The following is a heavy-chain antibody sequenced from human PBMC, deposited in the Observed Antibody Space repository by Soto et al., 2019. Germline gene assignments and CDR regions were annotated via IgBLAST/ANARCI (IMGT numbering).Heavy chain of an antibody. D-gene: IGHD1-20*01. CDR2: ISAYNGNT. Sequence: ASVKVSCKASGYTFTSYGISWVRQAPGQGLEWMGWISAYNGNTNYAQKLQGRVTMTTDTSTSTAYMELRSLRSDDTAVYYCSRVITGLSPGIPYGYYGQATLVTVCS. V-gene: IGHV1-18*01. J-gene: IGHJ4*02. CDR1: GYTFTSYG. CDR3: SRVITGLSPGIPYGY.